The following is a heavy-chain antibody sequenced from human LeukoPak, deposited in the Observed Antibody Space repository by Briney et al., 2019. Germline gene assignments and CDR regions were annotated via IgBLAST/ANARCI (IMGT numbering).Heavy chain of an antibody. CDR1: GFTVSSNY. CDR2: IHSGGST. CDR3: ARDRNAFDI. J-gene: IGHJ3*02. Sequence: PEGSLRLSCAASGFTVSSNYMSWVRQAPGKGLEWVSVIHSGGSTYYADSVKGRFTISRHNSKNTLYLQMNNLRAEDTALYFCARDRNAFDIWGQGTMVTVSS. V-gene: IGHV3-53*04.